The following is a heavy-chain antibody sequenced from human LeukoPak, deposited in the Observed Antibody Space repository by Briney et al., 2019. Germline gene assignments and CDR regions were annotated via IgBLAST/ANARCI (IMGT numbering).Heavy chain of an antibody. V-gene: IGHV5-51*01. J-gene: IGHJ3*02. CDR1: GYSFTIDG. CDR2: GYPVDSDT. Sequence: GESLKISGKCSGYSFTIDGIGWVGQVPGKGRGWSGMGYPVDSDTRYSPSFQGQVTISADKSISTAYLQWSSLKASDTAMYYCARRNLRGYCSSTSCYGGAFDIWGQGTMVTVSS. CDR3: ARRNLRGYCSSTSCYGGAFDI. D-gene: IGHD2-2*01.